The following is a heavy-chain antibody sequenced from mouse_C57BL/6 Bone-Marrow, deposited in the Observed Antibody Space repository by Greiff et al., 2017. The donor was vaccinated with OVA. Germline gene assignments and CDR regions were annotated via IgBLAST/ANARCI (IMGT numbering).Heavy chain of an antibody. V-gene: IGHV5-4*03. J-gene: IGHJ3*01. Sequence: EVKLMESGGGLVKPGGSLKLSCAASGFTFSSYAMSWVRQTPGKRLEWVATISDGGSYTYYPDNVKGRFTISRDNAKNNLYLQMSHLKSEDTAMYYCASHLFAYWGQGTLVTVSA. CDR3: ASHLFAY. CDR2: ISDGGSYT. CDR1: GFTFSSYA.